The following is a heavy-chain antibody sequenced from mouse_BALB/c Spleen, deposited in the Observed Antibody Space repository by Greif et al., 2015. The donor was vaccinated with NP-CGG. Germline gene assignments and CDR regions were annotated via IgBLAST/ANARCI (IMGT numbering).Heavy chain of an antibody. Sequence: EVKLVESGGGLVQPGGSRRLSCAASGFTFSSFGMHWVRQAPEKGLEWVAYISSGSSTIYYADTVKGRFTISRDNPKNPLFLQMTSLRSEDTAMYYCARSGLRGHYYAMDYWGQGTSVTVSA. CDR3: ARSGLRGHYYAMDY. CDR2: ISSGSSTI. V-gene: IGHV5-17*02. J-gene: IGHJ4*01. D-gene: IGHD2-2*01. CDR1: GFTFSSFG.